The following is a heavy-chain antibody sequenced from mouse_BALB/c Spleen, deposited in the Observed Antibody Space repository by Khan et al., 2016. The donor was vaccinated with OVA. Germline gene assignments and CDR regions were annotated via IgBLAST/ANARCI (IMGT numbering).Heavy chain of an antibody. D-gene: IGHD1-1*01. J-gene: IGHJ3*01. V-gene: IGHV5-6*01. Sequence: EVQLVESGGDLVKPGGSLKLSCAASGFTFSTYGMPWVRQTPDKRLEWVATVSTGGSYTYYQDSVKGRFTMSRDNAKNTLYLQMSGLKSEDTAMFSVKKLACYYDSEGFAYWGQGTLVTVSA. CDR3: KKLACYYDSEGFAY. CDR1: GFTFSTYG. CDR2: VSTGGSYT.